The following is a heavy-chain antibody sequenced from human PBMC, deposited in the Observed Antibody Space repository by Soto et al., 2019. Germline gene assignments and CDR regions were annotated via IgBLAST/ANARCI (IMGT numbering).Heavy chain of an antibody. V-gene: IGHV1-46*01. CDR3: ARDLTREGDYYDRSGYYLDY. Sequence: GASVKVSCKASGYTFTRYYMHWVRQAPGQGLEWMGIINPSDDATSYAEKFQGRLTMTKDTSTSTVYMEMSRLRSEDTAAYYCARDLTREGDYYDRSGYYLDYWGQGTLVTVSS. CDR2: INPSDDAT. J-gene: IGHJ4*02. CDR1: GYTFTRYY. D-gene: IGHD3-22*01.